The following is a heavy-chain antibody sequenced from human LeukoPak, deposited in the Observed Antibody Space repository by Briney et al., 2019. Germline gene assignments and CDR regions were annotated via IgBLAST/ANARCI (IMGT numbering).Heavy chain of an antibody. D-gene: IGHD3-10*01. CDR2: IKQDGSKK. J-gene: IGHJ4*02. CDR1: GFTFSSYW. CDR3: ARGGGGSGSRLDS. V-gene: IGHV3-7*04. Sequence: GGSLRLSCAASGFTFSSYWMSWVRQAPGKGLEWVANIKQDGSKKNYVDSVKGRFTISRDNAKNSLYLQMNSLRVEDTAVYYCARGGGGSGSRLDSWGQGTLVTVSS.